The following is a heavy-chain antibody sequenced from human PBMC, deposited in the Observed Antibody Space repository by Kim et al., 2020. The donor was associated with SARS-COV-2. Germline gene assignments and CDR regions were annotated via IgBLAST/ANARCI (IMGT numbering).Heavy chain of an antibody. Sequence: SETLSLTCAVSGGSISSGGYSWSWIRQPPGKGLEWIGYIYHSGSTYYNPSLKSRVTISVDRSKNRFSLKLSSVTAADTAVYYCARGGVDCSSTSCYTRDAFDIWGQGTMVTVSS. J-gene: IGHJ3*02. V-gene: IGHV4-30-2*01. CDR1: GGSISSGGYS. CDR2: IYHSGST. D-gene: IGHD2-2*02. CDR3: ARGGVDCSSTSCYTRDAFDI.